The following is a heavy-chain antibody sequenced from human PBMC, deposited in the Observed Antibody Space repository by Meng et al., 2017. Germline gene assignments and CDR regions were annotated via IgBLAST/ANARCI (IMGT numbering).Heavy chain of an antibody. J-gene: IGHJ4*02. CDR1: GDSISSSNW. Sequence: QVQLQESGPGLVKPSVTLARTCAVSGDSISSSNWWSWVRQPPGKGLEWIGEIYQTGTTRYNPSLKSRATISRDTSIDHFSLKLSSVTAADTAVYYCARRYDVSGYLAHWGLGTLVTVSS. V-gene: IGHV4-4*02. D-gene: IGHD3-22*01. CDR2: IYQTGTT. CDR3: ARRYDVSGYLAH.